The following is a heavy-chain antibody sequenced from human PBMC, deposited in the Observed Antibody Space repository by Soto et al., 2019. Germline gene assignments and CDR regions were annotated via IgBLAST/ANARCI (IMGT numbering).Heavy chain of an antibody. D-gene: IGHD3-10*01. CDR3: ARDGCITATCAGGGNWFDP. CDR2: INPSGGRT. CDR1: GYTFTTYY. V-gene: IGHV1-46*01. Sequence: QVQLVQSGAEVKKPGASVKVSCKASGYTFTTYYMHWVRQAPGKGLEWMGIINPSGGRTTYAQNFQGRVTMTRETSTSTVYMELSSLRSEDTAVYYCARDGCITATCAGGGNWFDPWGQGTPVTVSS. J-gene: IGHJ5*02.